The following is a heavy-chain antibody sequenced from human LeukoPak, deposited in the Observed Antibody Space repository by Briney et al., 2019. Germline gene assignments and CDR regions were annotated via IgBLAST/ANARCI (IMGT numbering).Heavy chain of an antibody. V-gene: IGHV1-8*01. CDR3: ATAHYYDSSGYYSY. J-gene: IGHJ4*02. D-gene: IGHD3-22*01. Sequence: ASVKVSCKASEYTFTSYDINWVRQATGQGLEWMGWMNPNSGNTVYAQKFQGRVTMTEDTSTDTAYMELSSLRSEDTAVYYCATAHYYDSSGYYSYWGQGTLVTVSS. CDR2: MNPNSGNT. CDR1: EYTFTSYD.